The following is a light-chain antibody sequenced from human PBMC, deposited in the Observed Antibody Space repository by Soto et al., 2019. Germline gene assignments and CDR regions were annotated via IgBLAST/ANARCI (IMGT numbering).Light chain of an antibody. J-gene: IGKJ2*01. Sequence: IVMTQSPATLSVSPGERATLSCRATQTVNHKVPWYQQRPGQPPRLLIYGASTRATGIPARFSGSGSRTQFTLTIRSLQSEAFAVYWCQQYEVWPRTFGEGTKVEI. CDR2: GAS. CDR1: QTVNHK. CDR3: QQYEVWPRT. V-gene: IGKV3-15*01.